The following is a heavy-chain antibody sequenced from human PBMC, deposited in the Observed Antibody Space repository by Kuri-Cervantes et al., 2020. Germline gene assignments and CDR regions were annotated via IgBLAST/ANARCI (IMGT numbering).Heavy chain of an antibody. V-gene: IGHV1-2*02. CDR3: ATAGSYYEFVDY. J-gene: IGHJ4*02. CDR1: GYTFTGYY. CDR2: INPNSGGT. D-gene: IGHD1-26*01. Sequence: ASVKVSCKASGYTFTGYYMHWVRQVPGQGLEWMGWINPNSGGTNYAQKFQGRVTMTRDTSISTAYMELSRLRSEDTAVYYCATAGSYYEFVDYWGQGTLVTVSS.